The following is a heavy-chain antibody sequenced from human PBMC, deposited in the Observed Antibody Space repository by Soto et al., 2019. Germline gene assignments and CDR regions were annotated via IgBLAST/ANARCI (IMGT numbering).Heavy chain of an antibody. CDR1: GGTFSSYA. V-gene: IGHV1-69*13. Sequence: SVKVSFKASGGTFSSYAISWVRQAPGQGPEWMGGIIPIFGTANYAQKFQGRVTITADESTSTAYMELSSLRSEDTAVYYCARTDGSGSYAPRYYYYGMDVWGQGTTVTVSS. CDR3: ARTDGSGSYAPRYYYYGMDV. J-gene: IGHJ6*02. CDR2: IIPIFGTA. D-gene: IGHD3-10*01.